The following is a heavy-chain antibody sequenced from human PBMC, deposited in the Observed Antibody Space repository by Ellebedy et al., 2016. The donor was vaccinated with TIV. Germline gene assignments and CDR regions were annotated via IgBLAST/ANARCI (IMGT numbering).Heavy chain of an antibody. Sequence: GGSLRLSCAASRFSFSSYWMSWVRQAPGKGLEWVANINQDGSEKHYVDSVKGRFTISRDNAKNSLYLQMNSLGVEDTAVYYCATDGSYGDYLSPTHAFVIWGQGTMVTVSS. V-gene: IGHV3-7*01. CDR3: ATDGSYGDYLSPTHAFVI. D-gene: IGHD4-17*01. CDR1: RFSFSSYW. J-gene: IGHJ3*02. CDR2: INQDGSEK.